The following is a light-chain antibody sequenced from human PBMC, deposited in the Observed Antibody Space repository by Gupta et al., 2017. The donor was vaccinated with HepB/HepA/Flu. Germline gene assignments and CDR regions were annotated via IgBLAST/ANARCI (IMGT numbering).Light chain of an antibody. CDR1: QGVSSN. Sequence: EIVITQSPATLSVSPGERATLSCRASQGVSSNLAWYQQKPGQAPRLLIYGASTSATGIPARFSGSGSGTEFTLTISSLQSEDFAVYYCQQYNNWPPLTFGGGTKVEIK. CDR3: QQYNNWPPLT. J-gene: IGKJ4*01. CDR2: GAS. V-gene: IGKV3-15*01.